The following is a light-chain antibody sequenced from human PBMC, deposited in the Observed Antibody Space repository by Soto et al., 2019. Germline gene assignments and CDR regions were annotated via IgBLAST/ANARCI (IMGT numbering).Light chain of an antibody. Sequence: AIRMTQSPSSFSASTGDRVTITCRASQGISSYLAWYQQKPGKAPKLLIYAASTLQSGVPSRFSGSGSGTDFTLTISCLQSEDFATYYSQQYYSYPWTFSQGTKVEIK. J-gene: IGKJ1*01. CDR2: AAS. CDR1: QGISSY. CDR3: QQYYSYPWT. V-gene: IGKV1-8*01.